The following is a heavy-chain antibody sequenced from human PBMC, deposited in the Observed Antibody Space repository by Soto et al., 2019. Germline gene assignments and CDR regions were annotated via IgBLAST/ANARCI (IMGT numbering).Heavy chain of an antibody. CDR1: GFTFSSYS. V-gene: IGHV3-21*01. J-gene: IGHJ4*02. CDR2: ISSSSSYI. Sequence: GGSLRLSCAASGFTFSSYSMNWVRQAPGKGLEWVSSISSSSSYIYYADSVKGRFTISRDNAKNSLYLQMNSLRAEDTAVYYCARDPSYDLHLYSSSRYGDYWGQGTLVTVSS. D-gene: IGHD6-13*01. CDR3: ARDPSYDLHLYSSSRYGDY.